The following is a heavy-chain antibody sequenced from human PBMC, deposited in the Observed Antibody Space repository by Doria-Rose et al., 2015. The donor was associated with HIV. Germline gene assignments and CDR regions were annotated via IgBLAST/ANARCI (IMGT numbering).Heavy chain of an antibody. D-gene: IGHD6-13*01. Sequence: QITLKESGPVLVKPTEILTLTCTVSGVSLSSPGMGVSWIRQPPGKALEWLANMFSDDERSYKTSLKSRLTISRGTSKSQVVLTMTDMDPVDTATYYCARIKSSRWYHKYYFDFWGQGTLVIVSA. CDR1: GVSLSSPGMG. CDR2: MFSDDER. V-gene: IGHV2-26*01. J-gene: IGHJ4*02. CDR3: ARIKSSRWYHKYYFDF.